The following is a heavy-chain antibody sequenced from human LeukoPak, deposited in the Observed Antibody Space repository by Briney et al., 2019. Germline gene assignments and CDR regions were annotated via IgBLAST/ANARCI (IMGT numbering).Heavy chain of an antibody. CDR1: GGSFSGYY. J-gene: IGHJ5*02. V-gene: IGHV4-34*01. CDR3: ARGWGPSGYYHVVTHLNRFDP. D-gene: IGHD3-22*01. Sequence: SETLSLTCAVYGGSFSGYYWSWIRQPPGKGLEWIGEINHSGSTNYNPSLKSRVTISVDTSKNQFSLKLSSVTAADTAVYYCARGWGPSGYYHVVTHLNRFDPWGQGTLVTVSS. CDR2: INHSGST.